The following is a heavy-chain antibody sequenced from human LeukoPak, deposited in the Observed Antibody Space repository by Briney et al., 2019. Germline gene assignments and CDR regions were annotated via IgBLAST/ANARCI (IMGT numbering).Heavy chain of an antibody. CDR2: IYYSGST. V-gene: IGHV4-39*07. CDR1: GGSISSSSYY. D-gene: IGHD3-22*01. CDR3: ARGRQYYYDSSGYSDY. J-gene: IGHJ4*02. Sequence: PSETLSLACTVSGGSISSSSYYWGWIRQPPGKGLEWIGSIYYSGSTYYNPPLKSRVTISVDTSKNQFSLKLSSVTAADTAVYYCARGRQYYYDSSGYSDYWGQGTLVTVSS.